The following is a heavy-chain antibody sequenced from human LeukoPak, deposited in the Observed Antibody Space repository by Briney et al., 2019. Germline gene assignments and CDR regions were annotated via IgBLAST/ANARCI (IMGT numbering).Heavy chain of an antibody. V-gene: IGHV3-48*04. J-gene: IGHJ4*02. Sequence: GGSLRLSCAASGFTFSRNAMAWVRQAPGKGLEWVSYISSSGSTIYYADSVKGRFTISRDNAKNSLYLQMNSLRAEDTAVYYCARRIRVAVADLDYWGQGTLVTVSS. CDR1: GFTFSRNA. CDR2: ISSSGSTI. CDR3: ARRIRVAVADLDY. D-gene: IGHD6-19*01.